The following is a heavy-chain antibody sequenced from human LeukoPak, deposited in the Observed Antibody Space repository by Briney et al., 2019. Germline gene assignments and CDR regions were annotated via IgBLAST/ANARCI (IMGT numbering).Heavy chain of an antibody. D-gene: IGHD3-22*01. J-gene: IGHJ4*02. CDR1: GGTSSSYA. Sequence: SSVKVSCKASGGTSSSYAISWVRQAPGQGLEWMGRIIPIFGTANYAQKFQGRVTITTDESTSTAYMELSSLRSEDTAVYYCAREMKSPYYYDSSGKYYFDYWGQGTLVTVSS. CDR3: AREMKSPYYYDSSGKYYFDY. CDR2: IIPIFGTA. V-gene: IGHV1-69*05.